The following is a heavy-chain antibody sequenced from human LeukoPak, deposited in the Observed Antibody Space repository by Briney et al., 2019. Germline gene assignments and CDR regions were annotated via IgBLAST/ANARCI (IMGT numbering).Heavy chain of an antibody. CDR2: INTNAGNP. Sequence: ASVKVSCKASGYTFTRNAMNWVRQAPGQGLESMGWINTNAGNPTYAQGFTGRFVFSLDTSVSTAYLQISSLQAEDTAVYYCARASGYCSGLGCYLHFDDWGQGTLVTVSS. V-gene: IGHV7-4-1*02. J-gene: IGHJ4*02. D-gene: IGHD2-15*01. CDR3: ARASGYCSGLGCYLHFDD. CDR1: GYTFTRNA.